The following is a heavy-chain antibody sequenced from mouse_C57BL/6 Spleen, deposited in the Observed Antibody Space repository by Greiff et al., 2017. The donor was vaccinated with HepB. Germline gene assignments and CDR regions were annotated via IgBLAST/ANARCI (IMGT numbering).Heavy chain of an antibody. V-gene: IGHV1-69*01. CDR2: IDPSDSYT. CDR3: ASGTTVVSGGFAY. CDR1: GYTFTSYW. D-gene: IGHD1-1*01. Sequence: VQLQQPGAELVMPGASVKLSCKASGYTFTSYWMHWVKQRPGQGLEWIGEIDPSDSYTNYNQKFKGKSTLTVDKSSSTAYMQLSSLTSEDSAVYYCASGTTVVSGGFAYWGQGTLVTVSA. J-gene: IGHJ3*01.